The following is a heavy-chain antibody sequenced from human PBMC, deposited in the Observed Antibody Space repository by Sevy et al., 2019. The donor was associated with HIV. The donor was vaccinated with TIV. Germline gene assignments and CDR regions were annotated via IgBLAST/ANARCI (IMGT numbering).Heavy chain of an antibody. J-gene: IGHJ6*02. CDR1: GYNFINYG. Sequence: ASVKVSCKASGYNFINYGISWVRQAPGQGLEWVGGSSPFTGSPNYPQKLQDRVTVTTDKTTNTAYMELRNLRSDDTAVYYCGKCTLWVYDPTNRKCGMDVWGQGTTVTVSS. CDR3: GKCTLWVYDPTNRKCGMDV. D-gene: IGHD5-12*01. CDR2: SSPFTGSP. V-gene: IGHV1-18*01.